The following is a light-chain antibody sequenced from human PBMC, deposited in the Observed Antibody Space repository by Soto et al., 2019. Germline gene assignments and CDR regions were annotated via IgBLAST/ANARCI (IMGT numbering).Light chain of an antibody. Sequence: QSVLTQPASVSGSPGRSITISCTGTSSDIGDYNYVSWYQQHPGKAPKLMIYDVSNRPSGVSDRYSGSKSGNTASLTISGLQAEDEADYYCSSYTSSSTRVFGTGTKLTVL. J-gene: IGLJ1*01. CDR3: SSYTSSSTRV. CDR1: SSDIGDYNY. CDR2: DVS. V-gene: IGLV2-14*01.